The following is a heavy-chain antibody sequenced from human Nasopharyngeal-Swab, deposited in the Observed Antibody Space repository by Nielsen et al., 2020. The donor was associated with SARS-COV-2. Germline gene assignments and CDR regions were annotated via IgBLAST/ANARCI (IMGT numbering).Heavy chain of an antibody. J-gene: IGHJ4*02. D-gene: IGHD4-17*01. Sequence: SLKISCAASGFTFDDYAMHWVRQAPGKGLEWVSGISWNSGSMGYADSVKGRFTISRDNAKNSLYLQMNSLRAEDTALYYCARGMTTVTLWGQGTLVTVSS. V-gene: IGHV3-9*01. CDR2: ISWNSGSM. CDR3: ARGMTTVTL. CDR1: GFTFDDYA.